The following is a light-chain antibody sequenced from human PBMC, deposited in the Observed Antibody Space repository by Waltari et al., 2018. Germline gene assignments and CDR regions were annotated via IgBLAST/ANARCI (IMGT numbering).Light chain of an antibody. Sequence: QVVLTQPPSVSASLGASATLTCTPPRGHNTSALARPQQEAEKGPQFLRKVKSEGSHTRGDGIPDRFSGSSSGAERYLTISNLQPEDEADYYCQTWATGIFWLFGGGTKLTVL. CDR3: QTWATGIFWL. V-gene: IGLV4-69*01. CDR2: VKSEGSH. J-gene: IGLJ3*02. CDR1: RGHNTSA.